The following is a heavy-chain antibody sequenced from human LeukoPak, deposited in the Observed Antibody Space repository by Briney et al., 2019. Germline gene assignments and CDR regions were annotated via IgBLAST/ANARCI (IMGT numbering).Heavy chain of an antibody. CDR1: GGSISSYY. J-gene: IGHJ3*02. Sequence: SETLSLTCTVSGGSISSYYWSWIRQPPGKGLEWIGYIYYRGSTNYNPSLKSRVTISVDTSKRQFSLKLSSVTAADTAVYYCARPQPRVRGVIAHDAFDIWGQGTMVTVSS. CDR3: ARPQPRVRGVIAHDAFDI. V-gene: IGHV4-59*08. CDR2: IYYRGST. D-gene: IGHD3-10*01.